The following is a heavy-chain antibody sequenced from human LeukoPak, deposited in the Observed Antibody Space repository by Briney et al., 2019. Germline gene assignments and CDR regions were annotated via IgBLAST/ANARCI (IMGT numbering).Heavy chain of an antibody. CDR1: GFTFSSYA. J-gene: IGHJ4*02. CDR3: AKDDGALEWLLPLDY. CDR2: ISGSGGST. Sequence: GGSLRLSCAASGFTFSSYAMSWVRQAPGKGLEGVSAISGSGGSTYYADSVKGRFTISRDNSKNTLYLQMNSLRAEDTAVYYCAKDDGALEWLLPLDYWGQGTLVTVSS. D-gene: IGHD3-3*01. V-gene: IGHV3-23*01.